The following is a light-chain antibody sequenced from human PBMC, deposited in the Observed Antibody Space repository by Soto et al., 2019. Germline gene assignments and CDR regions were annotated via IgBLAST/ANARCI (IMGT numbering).Light chain of an antibody. V-gene: IGLV2-14*03. CDR3: SSYISSSTPYV. CDR1: SSDIGGYNF. Sequence: QSALTQPASVSGSPGQSITISCTGTSSDIGGYNFVSWYQHHPGKAPRLMIFGVSDRPSGVSDRFSGSKSGNTASLTISGLQAEDEADYNCSSYISSSTPYVFGTGTKVTVL. J-gene: IGLJ1*01. CDR2: GVS.